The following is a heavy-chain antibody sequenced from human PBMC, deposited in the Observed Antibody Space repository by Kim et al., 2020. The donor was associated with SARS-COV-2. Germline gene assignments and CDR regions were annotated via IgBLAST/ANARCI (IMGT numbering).Heavy chain of an antibody. V-gene: IGHV3-48*03. CDR2: ISSSGSTI. Sequence: GGSLRLSCAASGFTFSSYEMNWVRQAPGKGLEWVSYISSSGSTIYYADSVKGRFTISRDNAKNSLYLQMNSLRAEDTAVYYCAIFNDPTVSFDYWGQGTLVTVSS. CDR3: AIFNDPTVSFDY. CDR1: GFTFSSYE. J-gene: IGHJ4*02. D-gene: IGHD4-17*01.